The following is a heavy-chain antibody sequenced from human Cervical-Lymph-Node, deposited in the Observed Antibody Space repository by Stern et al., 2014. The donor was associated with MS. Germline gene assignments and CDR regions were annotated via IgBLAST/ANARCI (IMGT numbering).Heavy chain of an antibody. J-gene: IGHJ4*02. CDR1: GFTFKNFA. CDR3: GKDLFYWSADS. CDR2: SGSDGAT. D-gene: IGHD3-3*01. V-gene: IGHV3-23*04. Sequence: EVQLVEYGGGLVPPGGSLRLSCVGSGFTFKNFAMTLVRQAPGKGLEWIAGSGSDGATHFADSVRGLFSLSRDNSKNTLYLQMDSLRAEDTAVYYCGKDLFYWSADSWGQGSLVTVSS.